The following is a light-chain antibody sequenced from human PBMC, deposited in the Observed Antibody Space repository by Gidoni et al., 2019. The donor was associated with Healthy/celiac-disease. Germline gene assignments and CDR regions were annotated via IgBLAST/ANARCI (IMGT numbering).Light chain of an antibody. CDR2: EVS. J-gene: IGLJ2*01. CDR3: CSYAGSSTFVV. Sequence: QSALTQPASVSGSPGQSVTISCTGTSSDVGGYILVSWYQQHPGKAPKLMIYEVSKRPSGVSKRFSGSKSGNTASLTISGLQAEDEADYYCCSYAGSSTFVVFGGGTKLTVL. V-gene: IGLV2-23*02. CDR1: SSDVGGYIL.